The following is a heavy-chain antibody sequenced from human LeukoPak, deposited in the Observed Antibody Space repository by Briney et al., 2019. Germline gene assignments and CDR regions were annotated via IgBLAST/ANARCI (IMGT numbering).Heavy chain of an antibody. CDR3: ANSITMIVVSFFQH. D-gene: IGHD3-22*01. Sequence: GGSLRLSCAASGFTFSSYAMSWVRQAPGKGLEWVSAISGSGGSTYYANSVKGRFTISRDNSKNTLYLQMNSLRAEETAVYYCANSITMIVVSFFQHWGQGTLVTVSS. CDR2: ISGSGGST. V-gene: IGHV3-23*01. CDR1: GFTFSSYA. J-gene: IGHJ1*01.